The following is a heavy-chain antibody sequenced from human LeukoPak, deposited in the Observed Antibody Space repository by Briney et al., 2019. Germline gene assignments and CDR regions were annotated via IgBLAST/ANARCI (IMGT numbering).Heavy chain of an antibody. CDR2: IYYTGTT. J-gene: IGHJ5*02. V-gene: IGHV4-59*08. CDR3: ARSFYCSSTSCYTNWFDP. Sequence: SETLSLTCTVSAGSISSYYWNWLRQSPGKGLEWIGYIYYTGTTKYNPSLTSRVTISIDTSKNQFSLKLSSVTAADTAVYYCARSFYCSSTSCYTNWFDPWGQGTLVTVSS. D-gene: IGHD2-2*01. CDR1: AGSISSYY.